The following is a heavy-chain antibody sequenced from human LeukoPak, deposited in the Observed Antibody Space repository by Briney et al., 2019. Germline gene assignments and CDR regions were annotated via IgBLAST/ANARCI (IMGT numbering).Heavy chain of an antibody. V-gene: IGHV3-7*01. J-gene: IGHJ4*02. D-gene: IGHD3-3*01. Sequence: PGGSLRLPCAASGFTFSSYWMSWVRQAPGKGLEWVANIKQDGSEKYYVDSVKGRFTISRDNAKNSLYLQMNSLRAEDTAVYYCARDGSVLRFLEWSYYFDYWGQGTLVTVSS. CDR2: IKQDGSEK. CDR1: GFTFSSYW. CDR3: ARDGSVLRFLEWSYYFDY.